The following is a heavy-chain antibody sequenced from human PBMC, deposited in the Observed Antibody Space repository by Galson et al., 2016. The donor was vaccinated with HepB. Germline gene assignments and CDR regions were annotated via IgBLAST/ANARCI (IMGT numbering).Heavy chain of an antibody. Sequence: SLRLSCAASGFTFRRFPVHWVRQAPGKGPEWVAVVSYDESQKYYADSVKGRSTISRDNSKNTVYLHLTTLTAEDTAVCYCAPGLRGDWREAFHIWGQGTMVTVSA. J-gene: IGHJ3*02. CDR1: GFTFRRFP. CDR2: VSYDESQK. D-gene: IGHD2-21*02. CDR3: APGLRGDWREAFHI. V-gene: IGHV3-30*01.